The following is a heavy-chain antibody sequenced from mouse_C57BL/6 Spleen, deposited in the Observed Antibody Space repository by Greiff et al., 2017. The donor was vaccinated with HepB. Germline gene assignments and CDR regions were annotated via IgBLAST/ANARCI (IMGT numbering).Heavy chain of an antibody. D-gene: IGHD2-1*01. CDR1: GFTFSSYT. CDR2: ISGGGGNT. V-gene: IGHV5-9*01. Sequence: EVQLVESGGGLVKPGGSLKLSCAASGFTFSSYTMSWVRQTPEKRLEWVATISGGGGNTYYPDSVKGRFTISRDNAKNTLYLQMSSLWSEDTALYYCARQGYGNYVIFAYWGQGTLVTVSA. CDR3: ARQGYGNYVIFAY. J-gene: IGHJ3*01.